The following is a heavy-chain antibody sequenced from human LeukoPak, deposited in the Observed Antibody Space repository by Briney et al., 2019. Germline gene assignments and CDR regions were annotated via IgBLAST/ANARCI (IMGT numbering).Heavy chain of an antibody. CDR1: GFTFSGSP. CDR2: IRSKADNYAT. J-gene: IGHJ4*02. CDR3: TQSNY. Sequence: PXGSLRLSCAASGFTFSGSPILWVRQASGKGLEWVGRIRSKADNYATAYAASVQGRCTISRDDSKNTAYLQLNSLKTEDTAVYYCTQSNYWGQGALVTVSS. V-gene: IGHV3-73*01.